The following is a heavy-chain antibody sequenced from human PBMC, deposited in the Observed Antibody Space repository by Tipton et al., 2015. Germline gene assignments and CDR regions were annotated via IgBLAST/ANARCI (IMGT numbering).Heavy chain of an antibody. Sequence: TLSPTCSVSSDSISKYYWSWIRQPPGKELEWIGYIQYSGSTNYNPSLKSRVTISVDTSKTQFSLKMSSVTASDTAVYYCARARGRHGGLFDSWGQGILVTVSS. CDR2: IQYSGST. CDR1: SDSISKYY. CDR3: ARARGRHGGLFDS. V-gene: IGHV4-59*01. D-gene: IGHD4-23*01. J-gene: IGHJ4*02.